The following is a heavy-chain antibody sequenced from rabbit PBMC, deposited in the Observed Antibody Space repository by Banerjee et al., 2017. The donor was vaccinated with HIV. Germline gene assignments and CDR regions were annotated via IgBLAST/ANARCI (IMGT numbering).Heavy chain of an antibody. CDR3: ARGDDSSGWGLYF. D-gene: IGHD4-1*01. J-gene: IGHJ6*01. CDR2: IWTGSTDST. Sequence: QSLEESGGDLVKPEGSLTLTCTASGFTLSSYWMCWVRQAPGKGLEWIACIWTGSTDSTFYASWAKGRFTISRTSSTTVTLQVTSLTAADTATYFCARGDDSSGWGLYFWGQGTLVTVS. CDR1: GFTLSSYW. V-gene: IGHV1S40*01.